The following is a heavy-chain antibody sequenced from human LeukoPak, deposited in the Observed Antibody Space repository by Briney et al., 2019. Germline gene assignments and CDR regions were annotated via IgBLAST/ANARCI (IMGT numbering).Heavy chain of an antibody. V-gene: IGHV3-23*01. Sequence: GGSLRLSCAASGFTLSNYAISWARQAPGKGLEWVSVISGTGGDTYYADSVKGRFTISRDNSKNTLYLQMNSLRAEDTAVYYCVKDGLYSSSWYDFDYWGQGTLVTVSS. CDR3: VKDGLYSSSWYDFDY. CDR1: GFTLSNYA. J-gene: IGHJ4*02. CDR2: ISGTGGDT. D-gene: IGHD6-13*01.